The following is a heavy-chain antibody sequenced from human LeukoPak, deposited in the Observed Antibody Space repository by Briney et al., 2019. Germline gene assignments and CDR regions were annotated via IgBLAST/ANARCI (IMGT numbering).Heavy chain of an antibody. CDR3: TTDAQWDDYCSGGSCYYYYYYYMDV. Sequence: GGSLRLSCAAPGFTFSNAWMSWVRQAPGKGQEWVGRIKSKTDGGTTDYAAPVKGRFTISRDDSKNTLYLQMNSLKTEDTAVYYCTTDAQWDDYCSGGSCYYYYYYYMDVWGKGTTVTISS. V-gene: IGHV3-15*01. CDR2: IKSKTDGGTT. D-gene: IGHD2-15*01. CDR1: GFTFSNAW. J-gene: IGHJ6*03.